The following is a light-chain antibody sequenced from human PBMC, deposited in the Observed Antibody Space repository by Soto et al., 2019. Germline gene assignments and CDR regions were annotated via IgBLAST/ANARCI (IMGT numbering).Light chain of an antibody. Sequence: DIVMSQSPDAPAVSPGERIAINCKSTQSVLYSSNNKNYLDWSQQKPGQPPKLLIYWASTPESGVPDRFSGSGCGTDFTLTISSLQAEDVAVYYCQQYYSTPRTFGQGTKVEIK. CDR1: QSVLYSSNNKNY. J-gene: IGKJ1*01. CDR2: WAS. V-gene: IGKV4-1*01. CDR3: QQYYSTPRT.